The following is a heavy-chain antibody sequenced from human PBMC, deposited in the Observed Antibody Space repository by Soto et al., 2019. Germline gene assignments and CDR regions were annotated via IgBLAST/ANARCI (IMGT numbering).Heavy chain of an antibody. V-gene: IGHV3-23*01. D-gene: IGHD6-13*01. CDR2: IDTSGGGT. CDR3: VKSSRTLGDS. CDR1: GLTFSSFA. J-gene: IGHJ4*02. Sequence: EVQLLESGGGLVQPGGSLRLSCAASGLTFSSFAMSWVRQAPGKGLEWVSAIDTSGGGTYYADSVKGRFTISRDNSKNTLYLQMNSLRVEDTAVYYAVKSSRTLGDSWGQGTLVTVSS.